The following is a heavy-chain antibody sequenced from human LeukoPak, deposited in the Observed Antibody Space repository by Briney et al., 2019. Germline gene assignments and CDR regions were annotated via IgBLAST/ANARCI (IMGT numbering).Heavy chain of an antibody. J-gene: IGHJ4*02. CDR1: GGSISSYY. CDR2: IYTSGST. D-gene: IGHD3-10*01. CDR3: SRQSLYYYGSGTFYRYYLDY. V-gene: IGHV4-4*09. Sequence: SETLSLTCTVSGGSISSYYWSWIRQPPGKGLEWIGYIYTSGSTNYNPSLKSRVTISVDTSKNQFSLKLSSVTAADTAVYFCSRQSLYYYGSGTFYRYYLDYWGQGTLVTVSS.